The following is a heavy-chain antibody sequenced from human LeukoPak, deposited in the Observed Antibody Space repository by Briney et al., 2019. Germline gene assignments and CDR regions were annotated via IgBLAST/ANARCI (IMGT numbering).Heavy chain of an antibody. V-gene: IGHV4-34*01. CDR1: GWSINDYY. CDR3: AIGQEPSGRGSNWFGP. D-gene: IGHD1-14*01. Sequence: SETLSLTCPVYGWSINDYYWNWIRQPPGKGLEWIGEINARGDTNYNPSLKSRVTISVDTSKKQFSLRLTSIIAADTAIYYCAIGQEPSGRGSNWFGPWGQGTLVTVSS. CDR2: INARGDT. J-gene: IGHJ5*02.